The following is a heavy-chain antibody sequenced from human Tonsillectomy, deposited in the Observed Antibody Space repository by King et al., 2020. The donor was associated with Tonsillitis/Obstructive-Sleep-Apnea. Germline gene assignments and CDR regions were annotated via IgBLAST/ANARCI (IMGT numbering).Heavy chain of an antibody. V-gene: IGHV5-10-1*03. CDR3: ARPNNYAIFGMDV. J-gene: IGHJ6*02. CDR2: IDPSESYT. Sequence: VQLVQSGAEVKKPGESLRISCQGSGYSFNRYWIKWVRQMPGKGLEWMGRIDPSESYTNYSPAFQGNVTISADKSISTAYLQWSSLKASDTAMYYCARPNNYAIFGMDVWGQGTSVPVSS. CDR1: GYSFNRYW. D-gene: IGHD5-24*01.